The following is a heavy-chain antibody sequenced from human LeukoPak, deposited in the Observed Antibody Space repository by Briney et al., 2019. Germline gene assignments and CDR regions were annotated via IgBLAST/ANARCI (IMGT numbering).Heavy chain of an antibody. V-gene: IGHV3-11*04. CDR3: ARDLEWELGYFDS. Sequence: PGGSLRLSCAASGFIFSDYYMSWIRQAPGKGLEWVSYISSSGSTMYYTDSVKGRFTISRDNPKNSLYLQMNSLRAEDTAVYYCARDLEWELGYFDSWGQGTLVTVSS. J-gene: IGHJ4*02. D-gene: IGHD1-26*01. CDR1: GFIFSDYY. CDR2: ISSSGSTM.